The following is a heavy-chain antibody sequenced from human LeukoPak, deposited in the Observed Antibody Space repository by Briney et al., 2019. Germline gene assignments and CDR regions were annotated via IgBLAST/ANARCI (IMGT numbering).Heavy chain of an antibody. Sequence: SETLSLTCTVSGGSISNYYWSWIRQPAGKGLEWIGRIYTGVYTDYNPSLKSRVAMSLDTSKNQFSLKLISVTAADTAVYYCARTGPTAGPTPPPFSDCGQGTLVSASS. V-gene: IGHV4-4*07. J-gene: IGHJ4*02. CDR3: ARTGPTAGPTPPPFSD. CDR1: GGSISNYY. D-gene: IGHD1-1*01. CDR2: IYTGVYT.